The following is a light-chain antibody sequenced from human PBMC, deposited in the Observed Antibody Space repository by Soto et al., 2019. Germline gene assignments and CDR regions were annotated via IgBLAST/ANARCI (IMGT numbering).Light chain of an antibody. CDR1: QSVSSN. V-gene: IGKV3-15*01. Sequence: EIVMTQSPSTLSVSPGERATLSCMASQSVSSNLAWYQQKPGQAPRLLIYGASTRATGIPARFSGSGSGTEFTLTISSLQSEDFAVYYCQQYHNWPPITFGQGTRLAIK. J-gene: IGKJ5*01. CDR3: QQYHNWPPIT. CDR2: GAS.